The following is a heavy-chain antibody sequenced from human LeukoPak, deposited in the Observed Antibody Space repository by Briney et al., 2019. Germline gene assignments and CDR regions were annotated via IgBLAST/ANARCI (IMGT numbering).Heavy chain of an antibody. J-gene: IGHJ4*02. CDR2: IYTSGST. V-gene: IGHV4-61*02. D-gene: IGHD4-23*01. CDR1: GGSISSGSYY. Sequence: PWETLSLTCTVSGGSISSGSYYWSWIRQPAGKGLEWIGRIYTSGSTNYNPSLKSRVTISVDTSKNQFSLKLSSVTAADTAVYYCASYTPGDYGGDYFDYWGQGTLVTVSS. CDR3: ASYTPGDYGGDYFDY.